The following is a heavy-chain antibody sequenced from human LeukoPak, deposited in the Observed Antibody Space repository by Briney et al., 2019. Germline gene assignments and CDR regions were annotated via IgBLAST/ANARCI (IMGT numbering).Heavy chain of an antibody. CDR3: ARWYSSSGYLDY. D-gene: IGHD6-6*01. V-gene: IGHV4-38-2*01. CDR1: GYSISSGYY. Sequence: KASETLSLTCAVSGYSISSGYYWGWIRQPPGKGLEWIGSIYHSGSTYYNPSLKSRVTISVDTSKNQFSLKVSSVTAADTALYYCARWYSSSGYLDYWGQGTLVTVSS. CDR2: IYHSGST. J-gene: IGHJ4*02.